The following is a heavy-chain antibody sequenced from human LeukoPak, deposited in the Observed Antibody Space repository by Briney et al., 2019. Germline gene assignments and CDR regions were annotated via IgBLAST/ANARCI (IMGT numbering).Heavy chain of an antibody. J-gene: IGHJ4*02. CDR3: ARPMGLRYFVE. CDR2: ISYDGTKQ. D-gene: IGHD3-9*01. CDR1: GFTFSINA. Sequence: GGSLRLSCEGSGFTFSINAMHWVRQAPGKGLEWLAVISYDGTKQYFADSVKGRFTISRDNAKNSLYLQMNSLRAEDTAVYYCARPMGLRYFVEWGQGTLVTVSS. V-gene: IGHV3-30-3*01.